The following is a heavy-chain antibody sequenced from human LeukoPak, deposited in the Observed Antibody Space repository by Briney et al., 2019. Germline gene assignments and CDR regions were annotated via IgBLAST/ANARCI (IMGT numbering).Heavy chain of an antibody. J-gene: IGHJ4*02. D-gene: IGHD3-16*01. CDR1: GFTFSSYA. Sequence: GGSLRLSSAASGFTFSSYAMHWVRHTTGKGLEWVSTIGTAGDAYYPGSVKGRFTISRDNAKTSLYLQMNSLRDGDTAVYYCARGLGLSSWGRGTLVTVSS. V-gene: IGHV3-13*04. CDR2: IGTAGDA. CDR3: ARGLGLSS.